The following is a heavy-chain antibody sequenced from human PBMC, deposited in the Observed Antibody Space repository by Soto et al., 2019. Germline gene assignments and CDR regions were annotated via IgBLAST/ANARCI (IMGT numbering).Heavy chain of an antibody. V-gene: IGHV3-74*03. CDR1: GFTFSSSW. CDR2: IYSDGSSP. J-gene: IGHJ4*02. D-gene: IGHD3-10*01. Sequence: PGGSLRLSCVASGFTFSSSWMHWLRQAPGKGLVWVSHIYSDGSSPTYADSVKGRFTTSRDNAKNTLYLQMNSLRAEDTAVYYCARGGPIDYWGQGTLVTVSS. CDR3: ARGGPIDY.